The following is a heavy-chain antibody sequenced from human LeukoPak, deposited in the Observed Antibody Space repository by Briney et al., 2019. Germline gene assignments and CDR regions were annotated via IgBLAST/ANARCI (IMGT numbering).Heavy chain of an antibody. CDR1: GFTFDDYP. V-gene: IGHV3-43*02. CDR3: AKVIYSGYDLFDY. Sequence: GGSLRLSCAASGFTFDDYPMHWVRQAPGRGLEWVSLISGDGGSTYYADSVKGRFTISRDNSKNSLYLQMNSLRTEDTALYYCAKVIYSGYDLFDYWGQGTLVTVSS. D-gene: IGHD5-12*01. CDR2: ISGDGGST. J-gene: IGHJ4*02.